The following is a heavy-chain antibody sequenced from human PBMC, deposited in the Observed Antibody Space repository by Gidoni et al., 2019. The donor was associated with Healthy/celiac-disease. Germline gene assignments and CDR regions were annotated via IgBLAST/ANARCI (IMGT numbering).Heavy chain of an antibody. CDR3: AKDPTSNYRQRYFDL. CDR2: ISWNSGSI. V-gene: IGHV3-9*01. D-gene: IGHD3-10*01. J-gene: IGHJ2*01. CDR1: GFTFDDYA. Sequence: EVQLVESGAGLVQPGRSLRLSCAASGFTFDDYAMHWVRQAPGKGLEWVSGISWNSGSIGYADSVKGRFTISRDNAKNSLYLQMNSLRAEDTALYYCAKDPTSNYRQRYFDLWGRGTLVTVSS.